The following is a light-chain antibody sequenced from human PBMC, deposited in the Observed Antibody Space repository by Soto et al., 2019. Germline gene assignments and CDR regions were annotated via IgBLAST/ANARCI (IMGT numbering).Light chain of an antibody. J-gene: IGLJ2*01. CDR1: SSDVGGYKY. CDR2: EVT. Sequence: QFALTQPASVSGSPGQSITISCTGTSSDVGGYKYVSWYQQHPGKAPKLIIYEVTNRPSGISNRFSGSKSGNTASLTISGLQAEDEADYFCSSYTTSSTLVFGGGTKLTVL. V-gene: IGLV2-14*01. CDR3: SSYTTSSTLV.